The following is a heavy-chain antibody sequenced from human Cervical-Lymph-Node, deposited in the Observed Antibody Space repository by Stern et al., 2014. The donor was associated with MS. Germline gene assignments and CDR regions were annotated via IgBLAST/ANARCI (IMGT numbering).Heavy chain of an antibody. CDR3: ARGLLGSENAFDI. CDR1: GYTFTSNG. V-gene: IGHV1-18*04. Sequence: VQLDQSGAEVKKPGDSVTVSCKASGYTFTSNGISWVRQAPGQGLAWMGLISAYNCNTNYEQKLQSRVTMTTDTSTSTAYMELRSLRSDDTAVYYCARGLLGSENAFDIWGQGTMVTVSS. CDR2: ISAYNCNT. J-gene: IGHJ3*02. D-gene: IGHD2-15*01.